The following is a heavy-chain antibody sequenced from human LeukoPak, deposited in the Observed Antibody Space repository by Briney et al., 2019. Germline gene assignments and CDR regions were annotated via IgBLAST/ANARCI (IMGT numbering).Heavy chain of an antibody. CDR2: IIHIFGTA. V-gene: IGHV1-69*01. CDR1: GGTFSSYA. D-gene: IGHD2-8*02. Sequence: WGSVKVSCKASGGTFSSYAISWVRQAPGQGLEWMGGIIHIFGTANYAQKFEGRVTITADESMTTAYMEVSSLRSEDTAVYYGARGSYPAGTADYWGQGTRVTVSS. J-gene: IGHJ4*02. CDR3: ARGSYPAGTADY.